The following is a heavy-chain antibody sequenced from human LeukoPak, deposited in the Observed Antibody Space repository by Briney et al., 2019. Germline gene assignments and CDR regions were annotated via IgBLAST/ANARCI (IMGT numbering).Heavy chain of an antibody. V-gene: IGHV4-4*07. CDR3: ARDLGYYDGSGSDAFDI. CDR2: IYTSGST. Sequence: PSETLSLTCTVSGRSISSYYGSWIRQPAGRGLEWIGRIYTSGSTNYNPSLKSRVTMSVDTSKNQFSLKLSSVTAADTAVYYCARDLGYYDGSGSDAFDIWGQGTMVTVSS. D-gene: IGHD3-22*01. J-gene: IGHJ3*02. CDR1: GRSISSYY.